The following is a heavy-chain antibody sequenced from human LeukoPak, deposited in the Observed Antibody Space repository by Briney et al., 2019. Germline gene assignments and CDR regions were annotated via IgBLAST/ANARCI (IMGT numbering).Heavy chain of an antibody. CDR3: ARDYSSSWYLEYFQH. CDR2: IYSGGST. V-gene: IGHV3-66*01. Sequence: GGSLRLSCAASGFTVSSNYMSWVRQAPGKGLEWVSVIYSGGSTYYADSVKGRFTISRDNSKNTLYLQMNSLRAEDTAVYYCARDYSSSWYLEYFQHWGQGTLVTVSS. CDR1: GFTVSSNY. D-gene: IGHD6-13*01. J-gene: IGHJ1*01.